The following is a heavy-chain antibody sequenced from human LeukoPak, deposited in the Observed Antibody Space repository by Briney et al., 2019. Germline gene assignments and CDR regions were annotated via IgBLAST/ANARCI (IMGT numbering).Heavy chain of an antibody. Sequence: GGSLRLSCAASGFTFSSYGMHWVRQAPGKGLEWVAVVSYDGSNKYYADSVKGRFTISRDKSKNTLYLQMNSLRAEDTAVYYCARFSGYFDYWGQGTLVTVSS. V-gene: IGHV3-30*12. J-gene: IGHJ4*02. CDR1: GFTFSSYG. CDR3: ARFSGYFDY. D-gene: IGHD2-15*01. CDR2: VSYDGSNK.